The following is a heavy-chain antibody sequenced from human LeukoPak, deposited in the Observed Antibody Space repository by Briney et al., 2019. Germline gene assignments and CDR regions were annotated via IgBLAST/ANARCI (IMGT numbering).Heavy chain of an antibody. CDR2: ISYDGSNK. J-gene: IGHJ3*02. V-gene: IGHV3-30*18. CDR1: GFTFSSYG. D-gene: IGHD2-15*01. CDR3: AKGSASSDAFDI. Sequence: PGGSLRLSCAASGFTFSSYGMHWVRQAPGKGLEWVAVISYDGSNKYYADSVKGRFTISRDNSKNTLYLQMNSLRAEDTAVYYCAKGSASSDAFDIWGQGTVVTVSS.